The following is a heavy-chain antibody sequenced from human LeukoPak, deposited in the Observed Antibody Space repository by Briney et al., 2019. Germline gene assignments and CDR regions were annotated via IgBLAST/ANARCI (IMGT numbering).Heavy chain of an antibody. V-gene: IGHV4-59*01. Sequence: PSETLSLTCTVSGGSISSYYWSWIRQPPGKGLEWIGYIYYSGSTNYNPSLKSRVTISVDTSKNQFSLKLSSVTAADTAVYYCASSYYDSSFHPYDAFDIWGQGTMVTVSS. J-gene: IGHJ3*02. D-gene: IGHD3-22*01. CDR3: ASSYYDSSFHPYDAFDI. CDR2: IYYSGST. CDR1: GGSISSYY.